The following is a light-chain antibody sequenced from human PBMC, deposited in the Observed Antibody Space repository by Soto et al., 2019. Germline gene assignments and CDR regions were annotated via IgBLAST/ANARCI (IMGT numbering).Light chain of an antibody. CDR1: QSISSW. V-gene: IGKV1-5*01. Sequence: DIQMTQSPSTLYASVGDRVTITCRASQSISSWLAWYQQKPGKAPKLLIYDASSLESGVPSRFSGSGSGTEFTLTISSLQPDDFATYYCQQYNSSPLTFGGGTKVEIK. J-gene: IGKJ4*01. CDR2: DAS. CDR3: QQYNSSPLT.